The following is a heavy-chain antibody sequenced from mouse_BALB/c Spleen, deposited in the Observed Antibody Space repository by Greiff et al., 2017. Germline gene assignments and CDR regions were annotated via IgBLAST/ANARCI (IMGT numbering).Heavy chain of an antibody. CDR1: GFNIKDTY. CDR2: IDPANGNT. CDR3: ASSPGAMDY. Sequence: EVKLQESGAELVKPGASVKLSCTASGFNIKDTYMHWVKQRPEQGLEWIGRIDPANGNTKYDPKFQGKATITADTSSNTAYLQLSSLTSEDTAVYYCASSPGAMDYWGQGTSVTVSS. J-gene: IGHJ4*01. V-gene: IGHV14-3*02.